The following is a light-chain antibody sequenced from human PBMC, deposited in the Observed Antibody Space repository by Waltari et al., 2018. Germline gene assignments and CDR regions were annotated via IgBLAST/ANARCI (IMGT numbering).Light chain of an antibody. V-gene: IGLV2-14*01. CDR3: NSYTRSAVYV. J-gene: IGLJ1*01. CDR1: SSDVGAYNY. Sequence: QSALTQPASVSGSPGQSITVSCTGTSSDVGAYNYVSWYQHHAGKAPKLIISEVPNRPSGFSERFSGSKSGNTASLTISGLQAEDEADYYCNSYTRSAVYVFGTGTTVTVL. CDR2: EVP.